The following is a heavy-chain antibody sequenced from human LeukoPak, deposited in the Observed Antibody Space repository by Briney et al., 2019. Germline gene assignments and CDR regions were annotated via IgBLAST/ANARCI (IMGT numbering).Heavy chain of an antibody. CDR1: GGSFSGYY. Sequence: PSETLSLTCAVYGGSFSGYYWNWIRQPPGKGLEWIGEINHSGSTTYNPSLKSRVTISLDTSKNQFSLKLSSVTAADMAVYYCARVSGYSYGGNDYWGQGTLVTVSS. CDR3: ARVSGYSYGGNDY. V-gene: IGHV4-34*01. D-gene: IGHD5-18*01. J-gene: IGHJ4*02. CDR2: INHSGST.